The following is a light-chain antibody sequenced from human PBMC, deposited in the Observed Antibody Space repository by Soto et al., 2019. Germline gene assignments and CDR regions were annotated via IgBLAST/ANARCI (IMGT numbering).Light chain of an antibody. CDR3: SSYRSSSTIV. Sequence: QSVLTQPASVSGSPGQSITITCSGTSSDVGAYKFVSWYQQRPGKAPQLIIYGVNNRPSGVSARFSGSKSGNTASLTISGLQTEDEAEYHCSSYRSSSTIVFGTGTKVTVL. V-gene: IGLV2-14*01. CDR2: GVN. CDR1: SSDVGAYKF. J-gene: IGLJ1*01.